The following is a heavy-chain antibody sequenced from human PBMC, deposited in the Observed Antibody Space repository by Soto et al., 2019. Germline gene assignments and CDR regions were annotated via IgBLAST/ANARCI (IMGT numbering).Heavy chain of an antibody. CDR3: LSPPVGYCSGGSCYRDAIP. CDR2: IYPGDSDT. CDR1: GYSFTSYW. Sequence: PGESLKIPCKGSGYSFTSYWIRWVRQMPGKDLERMGIIYPGDSDTRYSPSFQGQVTISADNSISTAYLQWSSLKASDTAMYYCLSPPVGYCSGGSCYRDAIPWGQGNLVTVSS. V-gene: IGHV5-51*01. D-gene: IGHD2-15*01. J-gene: IGHJ5*02.